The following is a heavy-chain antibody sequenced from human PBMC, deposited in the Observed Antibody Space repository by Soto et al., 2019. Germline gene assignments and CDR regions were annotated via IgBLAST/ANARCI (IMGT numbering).Heavy chain of an antibody. CDR3: AKRHGSSCSGGSCYGG. CDR1: GFTFSSYA. J-gene: IGHJ1*01. CDR2: ISGSGGST. D-gene: IGHD2-15*01. V-gene: IGHV3-23*01. Sequence: EVQLLESGGGLVQPGGSLRLSCAASGFTFSSYAMSWARQAPGKGLEWVSAISGSGGSTYYADSVKCRFTISRDNSKNTLYLQMNSLRAEDTAVYYCAKRHGSSCSGGSCYGGCGQGTRVTVSS.